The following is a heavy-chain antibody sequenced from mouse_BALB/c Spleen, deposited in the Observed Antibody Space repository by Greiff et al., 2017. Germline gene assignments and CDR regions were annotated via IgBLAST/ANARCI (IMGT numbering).Heavy chain of an antibody. D-gene: IGHD1-1*01. CDR2: IYPYNGGT. Sequence: EVQLVESGPELVKPGASVKISCKASGYTFTDYNMHWVKQSHGKSLEWIGYIYPYNGGTGYNQKFKSKATLTVDNSSSTAYMELRSLTSEDSAVYYCVGYYYGSSPYYFDYWGQGTTLTVSS. J-gene: IGHJ2*01. CDR3: VGYYYGSSPYYFDY. CDR1: GYTFTDYN. V-gene: IGHV1S29*02.